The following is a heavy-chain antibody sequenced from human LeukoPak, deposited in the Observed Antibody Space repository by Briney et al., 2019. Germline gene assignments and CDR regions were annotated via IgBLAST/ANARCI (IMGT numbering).Heavy chain of an antibody. Sequence: SETLSLTCAVYGGSFSGYYWSWIRQPPGKGLEWIGEINHSGSTNYNPSLKSRVTISVDTSKNQFSLKLSSVTAADTAVYYCARGSIITIFGVANYGMDVWGQGTTVTVSS. CDR2: INHSGST. V-gene: IGHV4-34*01. CDR3: ARGSIITIFGVANYGMDV. D-gene: IGHD3-3*01. CDR1: GGSFSGYY. J-gene: IGHJ6*02.